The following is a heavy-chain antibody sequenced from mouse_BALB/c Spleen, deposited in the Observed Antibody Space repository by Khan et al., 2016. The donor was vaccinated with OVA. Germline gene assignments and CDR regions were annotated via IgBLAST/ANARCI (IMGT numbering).Heavy chain of an antibody. Sequence: EVELVESGGDVVKPGGSLKLSCAAPGFTFSTYGMSWVRQPPDKRLEWCATVITGGLNTNYPDTVKGRFTISRDTAKDHLYLQLKSLKSEDTAMFYCARFRYFYDSEAFAYWGQGTLVTVSA. J-gene: IGHJ3*01. V-gene: IGHV5-6*01. CDR1: GFTFSTYG. CDR2: VITGGLNT. CDR3: ARFRYFYDSEAFAY. D-gene: IGHD1-1*01.